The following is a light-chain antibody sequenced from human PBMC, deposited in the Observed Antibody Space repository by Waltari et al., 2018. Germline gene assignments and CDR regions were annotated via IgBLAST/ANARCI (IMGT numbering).Light chain of an antibody. CDR3: QQLNSYPPT. CDR2: AAS. CDR1: QGISSF. J-gene: IGKJ5*01. V-gene: IGKV1-9*01. Sequence: QLTQSPSSLSASVGDRVTITCRASQGISSFLAWYQQKAGKAPKRLIYAASTLQSGVPSRFSGSGSGTDFTLTISSLQPEDFATYYCQQLNSYPPTFGRAKRL.